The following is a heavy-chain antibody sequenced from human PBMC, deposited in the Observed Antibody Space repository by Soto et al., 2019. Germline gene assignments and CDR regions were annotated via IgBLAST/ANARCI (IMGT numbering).Heavy chain of an antibody. J-gene: IGHJ6*02. V-gene: IGHV1-46*01. D-gene: IGHD5-18*01. Sequence: ASVKVSSKASGYTFTSYYMHWLRQSPGPGLEWMGIINPSGGMTSYAQKFQGRVTMTRDTSTSTVYMELSSLRSEDTAVYYCARDRWDVDTVMVLLRPNYYYYGMDVRGQGTTVTLSS. CDR3: ARDRWDVDTVMVLLRPNYYYYGMDV. CDR1: GYTFTSYY. CDR2: INPSGGMT.